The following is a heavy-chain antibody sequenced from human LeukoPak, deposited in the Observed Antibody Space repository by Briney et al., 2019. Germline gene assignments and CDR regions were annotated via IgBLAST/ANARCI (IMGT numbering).Heavy chain of an antibody. D-gene: IGHD1-26*01. Sequence: PGGSLRLSCAASGFTFSSYEMNWVRQAPGKGLEWVSYISSSGSTIYYADSVKGQFTISRDNAKNSLYLQMNSLRAEDTAVYYCARVEYSGSYPDFDYWGQGTLVTVSS. CDR1: GFTFSSYE. CDR3: ARVEYSGSYPDFDY. V-gene: IGHV3-48*03. CDR2: ISSSGSTI. J-gene: IGHJ4*02.